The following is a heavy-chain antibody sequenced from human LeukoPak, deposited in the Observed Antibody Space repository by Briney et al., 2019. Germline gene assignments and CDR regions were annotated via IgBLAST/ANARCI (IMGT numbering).Heavy chain of an antibody. CDR2: IYYSGST. J-gene: IGHJ4*02. CDR1: GGSISSSSYY. CDR3: ARLPGEVDY. V-gene: IGHV4-39*01. D-gene: IGHD3-16*01. Sequence: PSETLSLTCTVSGGSISSSSYYWGWIRQPPGKGLEWIGSIYYSGSTYYNPSLRSRVTISVDTSKNQFSLKLSSVTAADTAVYYCARLPGEVDYWGQGTLVTVSS.